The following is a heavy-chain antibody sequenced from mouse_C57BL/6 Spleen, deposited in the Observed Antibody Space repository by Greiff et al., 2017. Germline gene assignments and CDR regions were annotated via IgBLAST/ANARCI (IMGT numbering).Heavy chain of an antibody. CDR1: GYTFTSYW. CDR3: ARQGRLPYYFDY. D-gene: IGHD2-4*01. Sequence: QVQLQQPGAELVMPGASVKLSCKASGYTFTSYWMHWVKQRPGQGLEWIGEIDPSDSYTNYNQKFKGKSTLTVDKSSSTAYMQLSSLTSEDSAVYYCARQGRLPYYFDYWGQGTTLTVSS. CDR2: IDPSDSYT. V-gene: IGHV1-69*01. J-gene: IGHJ2*01.